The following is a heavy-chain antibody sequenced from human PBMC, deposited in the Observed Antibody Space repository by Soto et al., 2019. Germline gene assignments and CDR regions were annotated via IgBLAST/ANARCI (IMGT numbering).Heavy chain of an antibody. J-gene: IGHJ5*02. Sequence: SETLSLTYTVSGGSISSYYWSWIRQPPGKGLEWIGYIYYSGSTNYNPSLKSRVTISVDTSKNQFSRKLSSVTAADTAVYYCARGYCSSTSCYIWDNWFDPWGQGTLVTVSS. V-gene: IGHV4-59*01. CDR3: ARGYCSSTSCYIWDNWFDP. CDR2: IYYSGST. D-gene: IGHD2-2*02. CDR1: GGSISSYY.